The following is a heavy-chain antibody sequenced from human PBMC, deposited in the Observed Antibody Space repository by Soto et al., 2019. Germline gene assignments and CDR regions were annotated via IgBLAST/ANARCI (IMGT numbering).Heavy chain of an antibody. V-gene: IGHV3-30-3*01. CDR2: ISYDGSNK. CDR1: GFTFSSYN. Sequence: QVRLVESGGGVVQPGRSLRLSCAASGFTFSSYNMHWVRQAPGKGLEWVAVISYDGSNKRYADSVKGRFTISRDNSRNTLYPQMNSLRAEDTAMYYCARDMEARREVYNYRGDYWGQGTLVTVYS. D-gene: IGHD5-12*01. J-gene: IGHJ4*02. CDR3: ARDMEARREVYNYRGDY.